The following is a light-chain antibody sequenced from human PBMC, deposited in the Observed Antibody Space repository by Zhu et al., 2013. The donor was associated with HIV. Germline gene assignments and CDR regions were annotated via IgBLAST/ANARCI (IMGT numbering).Light chain of an antibody. CDR3: QQYYSSPLT. Sequence: AIRMTQSPSSLSASTGDRVTITCRASQAISSYLAWYQQKPGKAPKLLIYDASTLQSGVPSRFSGSGSGTDFTLTITCLQSEDFAIYYCQQYYSSPLTFAGGTKVEIK. J-gene: IGKJ4*01. V-gene: IGKV1-8*01. CDR1: QAISSY. CDR2: DAS.